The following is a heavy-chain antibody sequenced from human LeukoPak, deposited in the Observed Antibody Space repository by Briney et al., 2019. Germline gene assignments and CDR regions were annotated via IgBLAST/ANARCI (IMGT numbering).Heavy chain of an antibody. CDR3: AWGRWLHRSPLNFDY. J-gene: IGHJ4*02. V-gene: IGHV3-23*01. D-gene: IGHD5-24*01. CDR2: ISTGGAAT. CDR1: GFTFSSFS. Sequence: GGSLGLSCAASGFTFSSFSMNWVRQAPGKGLEWVSTISTGGAATYYADSVKGRFTISRDNSENTLYLQMNSLRAEDTAVYYCAWGRWLHRSPLNFDYWGQGTLVTVSS.